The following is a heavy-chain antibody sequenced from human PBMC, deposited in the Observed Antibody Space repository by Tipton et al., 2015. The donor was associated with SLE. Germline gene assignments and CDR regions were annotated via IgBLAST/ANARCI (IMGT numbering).Heavy chain of an antibody. CDR3: ASTFATGY. Sequence: SLRLSCVASGFAFSTHGIHWVRQASGKGLVWVSSVSSDATTTTYADSVKGRFTTSRDNAKNTVYLQMSSLRAEDTAVYYCASTFATGYWGQGMLVTVSS. D-gene: IGHD1-14*01. CDR2: VSSDATTT. CDR1: GFAFSTHG. J-gene: IGHJ4*02. V-gene: IGHV3-74*01.